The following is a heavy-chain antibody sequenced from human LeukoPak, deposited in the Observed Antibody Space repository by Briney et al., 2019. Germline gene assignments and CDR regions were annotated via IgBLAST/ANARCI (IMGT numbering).Heavy chain of an antibody. J-gene: IGHJ4*02. Sequence: ASVKVSCKASGYTFTTFGITWVRQAPGQGLEWMGWINTYNGNTNYAQNLQGRVTMTTDTSTSTAYMELRSLASDDTAVYYCARVGADCSDGNCYWGQGTLVTVSS. CDR3: ARVGADCSDGNCY. D-gene: IGHD2-15*01. CDR1: GYTFTTFG. V-gene: IGHV1-18*01. CDR2: INTYNGNT.